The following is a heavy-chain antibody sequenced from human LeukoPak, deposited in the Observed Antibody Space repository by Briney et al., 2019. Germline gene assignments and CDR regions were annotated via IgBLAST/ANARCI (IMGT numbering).Heavy chain of an antibody. D-gene: IGHD3-22*01. CDR2: ISSGGSTI. CDR3: AKVAPSSGYSFDY. J-gene: IGHJ4*02. CDR1: GFTFSDYY. V-gene: IGHV3-11*01. Sequence: GGSLRLSCAASGFTFSDYYMTWIRQAPGKGLEWVSYISSGGSTIYYADSVKGRFTISRDNAKNSLYLQMNSLRAEDTAVYYCAKVAPSSGYSFDYWGQGTLVTVSS.